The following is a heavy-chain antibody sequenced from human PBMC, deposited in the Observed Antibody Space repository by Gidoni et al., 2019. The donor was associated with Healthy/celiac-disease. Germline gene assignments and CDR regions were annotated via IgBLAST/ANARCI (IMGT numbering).Heavy chain of an antibody. J-gene: IGHJ4*02. CDR1: GFTFSSYA. D-gene: IGHD1-26*01. CDR2: ISGSGGST. V-gene: IGHV3-23*01. Sequence: EVQLLESGGGLVQPGGSLRLSCAASGFTFSSYAMSWVRQAPGKGLEWVSVISGSGGSTDYADSVKGRFAISRDNSKNTLYLQMNSLRAEDTALYYCARGGTLQGMDYWGQGTLVTVSS. CDR3: ARGGTLQGMDY.